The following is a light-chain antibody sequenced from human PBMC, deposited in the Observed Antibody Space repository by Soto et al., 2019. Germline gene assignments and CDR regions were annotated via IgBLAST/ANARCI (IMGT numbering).Light chain of an antibody. CDR2: EVN. CDR3: SSYTFSSTLVV. J-gene: IGLJ3*02. CDR1: SSDVGGYNF. V-gene: IGLV2-14*01. Sequence: QSALTQPASVSGSPGQSITISCTGTSSDVGGYNFVSWYQQHPGKAPRLMIFEVNNRPSGVSDRFSGSKSGNTASLTISGLQAEDEADYYGSSYTFSSTLVVFGGGTKLTVL.